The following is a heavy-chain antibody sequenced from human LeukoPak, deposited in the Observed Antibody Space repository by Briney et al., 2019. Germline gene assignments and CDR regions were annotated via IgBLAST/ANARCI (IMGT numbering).Heavy chain of an antibody. CDR1: GGSISSYY. CDR2: IYYSGST. V-gene: IGHV4-59*01. Sequence: SETLSLTCTVSGGSISSYYWSWIRQPPGKGLEWIGYIYYSGSTNYNPSLKSRVTISVDTSKHQFSLKLSSVTAADTAVYYCARDYPHHYYAKYNWFDPWGQGTLVTVSS. CDR3: ARDYPHHYYAKYNWFDP. J-gene: IGHJ5*02. D-gene: IGHD3-22*01.